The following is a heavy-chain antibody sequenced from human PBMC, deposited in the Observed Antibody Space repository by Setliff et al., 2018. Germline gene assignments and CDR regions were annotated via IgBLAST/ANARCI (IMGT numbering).Heavy chain of an antibody. Sequence: ASVKVSCKASGYTFGDLYLHWVRQAPGQGLEWMGWISPSRGATNYAQKFQGRVTMTRDTSINTAYMELNSLRSDDTAFYYCARRASSVTVTGYYFDSWGQGTLVTVSS. J-gene: IGHJ4*02. V-gene: IGHV1-2*02. CDR2: ISPSRGAT. CDR3: ARRASSVTVTGYYFDS. CDR1: GYTFGDLY. D-gene: IGHD6-19*01.